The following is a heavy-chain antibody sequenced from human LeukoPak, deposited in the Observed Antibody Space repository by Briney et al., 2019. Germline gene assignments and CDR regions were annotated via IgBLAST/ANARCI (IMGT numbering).Heavy chain of an antibody. V-gene: IGHV1-46*01. Sequence: GASVKVSCKASGYTFTSFYIHWVRQAPGQRLKWMGILNPSGGGTSYAQKFQGRVTMTRDMSTSTVYMELSSLRSEDTAVYYCARTSSDAFDIWGQGTMVTVS. J-gene: IGHJ3*02. D-gene: IGHD6-6*01. CDR3: ARTSSDAFDI. CDR1: GYTFTSFY. CDR2: LNPSGGGT.